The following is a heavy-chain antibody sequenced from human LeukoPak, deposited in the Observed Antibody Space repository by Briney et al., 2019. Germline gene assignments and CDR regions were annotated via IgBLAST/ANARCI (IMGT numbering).Heavy chain of an antibody. J-gene: IGHJ4*02. CDR3: AKLLSTATTYDS. Sequence: PGGSLTLSCEASGLTVSGNWMSWVRQAPGKGLEWVASINPDGSQKLYVDSVKGRFTISRYNTKSSLYLQMNSLGAEDTAMYYCAKLLSTATTYDSWGQGTRVTVSS. V-gene: IGHV3-7*01. D-gene: IGHD5-24*01. CDR2: INPDGSQK. CDR1: GLTVSGNW.